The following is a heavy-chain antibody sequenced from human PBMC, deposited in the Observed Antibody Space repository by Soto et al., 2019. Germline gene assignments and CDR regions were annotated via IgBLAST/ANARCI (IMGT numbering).Heavy chain of an antibody. CDR2: ISSSSSYI. J-gene: IGHJ4*02. CDR1: GFTFSSYS. D-gene: IGHD3-10*01. Sequence: EVQLVESGGGLVKPGGSLRLSCAASGFTFSSYSMNWVRQAPGKGLEWVSSISSSSSYIYYADSVKGRFTISRDNAKNSLYLQMHSLRAEDTAVYYCAIAKGSGSYSPRTLDYWGQGTLVTVSS. V-gene: IGHV3-21*01. CDR3: AIAKGSGSYSPRTLDY.